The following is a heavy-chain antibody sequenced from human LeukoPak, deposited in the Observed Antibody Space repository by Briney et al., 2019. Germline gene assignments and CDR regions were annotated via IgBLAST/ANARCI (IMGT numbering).Heavy chain of an antibody. D-gene: IGHD3-10*01. CDR1: GGSFSSSSYY. CDR2: IYYSGST. V-gene: IGHV4-39*07. CDR3: ARDTDYYGSGSYHGRAFDI. J-gene: IGHJ3*02. Sequence: SETLSLTCTVSGGSFSSSSYYWGWIRQPPGKGLEWIGNIYYSGSTYYNPSLKSRVTISVDTSKNQFSLNLSSVTAADTAVYYCARDTDYYGSGSYHGRAFDIWGQGTMVTVSS.